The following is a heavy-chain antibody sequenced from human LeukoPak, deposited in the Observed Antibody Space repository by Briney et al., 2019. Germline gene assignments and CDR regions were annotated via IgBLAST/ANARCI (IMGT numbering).Heavy chain of an antibody. Sequence: ASVKVSCKASGYTFTSYGISWVRQAPGQGLEWMGWISAYNGNTNYAQKLQGRVTMTTDTSTSTAYMELRSLGSDDTAVYYCASASSWYYYYGMDVWGQGTTVTVSS. D-gene: IGHD6-6*01. CDR2: ISAYNGNT. V-gene: IGHV1-18*01. CDR3: ASASSWYYYYGMDV. CDR1: GYTFTSYG. J-gene: IGHJ6*02.